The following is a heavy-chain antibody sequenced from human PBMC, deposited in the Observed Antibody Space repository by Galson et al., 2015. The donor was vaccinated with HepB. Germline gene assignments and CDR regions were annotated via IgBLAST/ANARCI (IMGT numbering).Heavy chain of an antibody. V-gene: IGHV3-48*01. CDR3: ARDHRGWFDP. CDR2: ISSSSSTI. CDR1: GFTFSSYS. Sequence: SLRLSCAASGFTFSSYSMNWVRQAPGKGLEWVSYISSSSSTIYYADSVKGRFTISRDNAKNSLYLQMNSLRAEDTAVYYCARDHRGWFDPWGQGTLVTVSS. D-gene: IGHD3-16*01. J-gene: IGHJ5*02.